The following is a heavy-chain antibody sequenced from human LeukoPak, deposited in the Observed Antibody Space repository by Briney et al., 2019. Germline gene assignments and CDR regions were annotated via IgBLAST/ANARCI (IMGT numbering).Heavy chain of an antibody. D-gene: IGHD6-13*01. Sequence: ASVKVSCKASGYTFTSYGISWVRQAPGQGLEWMGWISAYNGNTNYAQKLQGRVTMTTDTSTITAYMELRSLRSDDTAVYYCARDFGAADYYYMDVWGKGTTVTVSS. V-gene: IGHV1-18*01. CDR3: ARDFGAADYYYMDV. CDR2: ISAYNGNT. CDR1: GYTFTSYG. J-gene: IGHJ6*03.